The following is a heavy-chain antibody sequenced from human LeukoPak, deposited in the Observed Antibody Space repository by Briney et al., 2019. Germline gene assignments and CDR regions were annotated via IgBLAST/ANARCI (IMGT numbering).Heavy chain of an antibody. CDR1: GVSISSSNSY. CDR2: IYYSGNT. J-gene: IGHJ6*03. D-gene: IGHD3-3*02. V-gene: IGHV4-39*02. CDR3: ARDFYIFGEKNYMDV. Sequence: PSETLSLTCTVSGVSISSSNSYWGWIRQPPGKGLEWIGSIYYSGNTYYNASLKSQVSISIDTSKNQFSLRLTSVTAADTAVYYCARDFYIFGEKNYMDVWGKGTTVTVSS.